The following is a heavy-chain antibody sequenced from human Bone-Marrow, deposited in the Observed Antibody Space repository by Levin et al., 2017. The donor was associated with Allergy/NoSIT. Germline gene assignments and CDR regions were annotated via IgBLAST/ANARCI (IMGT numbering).Heavy chain of an antibody. D-gene: IGHD2/OR15-2a*01. CDR3: ARDRVKWYVLPTYSMDV. CDR1: GFTFSRHW. J-gene: IGHJ6*02. V-gene: IGHV3-74*01. CDR2: INSDERNI. Sequence: PGGSLRLSCAASGFTFSRHWMHWVRQAPGKGLVWVSRINSDERNIGYADSVKGRFTTSRDNARNTVYLQMNSLRVEDTAVYYCARDRVKWYVLPTYSMDVWGQGTTVTVSS.